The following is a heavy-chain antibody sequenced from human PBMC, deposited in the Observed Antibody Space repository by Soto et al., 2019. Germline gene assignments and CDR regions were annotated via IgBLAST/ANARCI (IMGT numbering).Heavy chain of an antibody. CDR2: ISGSGSST. CDR1: GFTFSSYA. Sequence: EVQLLESGGGLVQPGGSLRLSCAASGFTFSSYAMSWVRQAPGKGLEWVSAISGSGSSTYYADSVKGRFTISRDNSKNTLYLQMNSLRAEDTAVYYCALKGSSAWYFDLWGRGTLVTVSS. J-gene: IGHJ2*01. V-gene: IGHV3-23*01. D-gene: IGHD3-10*01. CDR3: ALKGSSAWYFDL.